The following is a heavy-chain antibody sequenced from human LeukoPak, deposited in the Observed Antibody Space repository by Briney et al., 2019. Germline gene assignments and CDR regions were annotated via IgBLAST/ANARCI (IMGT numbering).Heavy chain of an antibody. CDR1: GFTFSSYS. V-gene: IGHV3-48*01. J-gene: IGHJ6*04. D-gene: IGHD3-10*01. CDR2: ISSSSSTI. Sequence: GGSLRLSCAASGFTFSSYSMNWVRQAPGKGLEWVSYISSSSSTIYYADSVKGRFTISRDNAKNSLYLQMNSLRAEDTAVYYCARDLIRYYGSGSYYNVGMDVWGKGTTVTVSS. CDR3: ARDLIRYYGSGSYYNVGMDV.